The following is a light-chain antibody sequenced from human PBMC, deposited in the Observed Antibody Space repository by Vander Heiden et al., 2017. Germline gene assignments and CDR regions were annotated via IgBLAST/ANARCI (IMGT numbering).Light chain of an antibody. CDR2: DDG. CDR1: NIVGKS. CDR3: QVWDRRSDHPYV. Sequence: SFVLTQSLSLLVAPGQTPILTCGGNNIVGKSVHWYQRKPSQAPVLVVYDDGDRPSEIPERLSGSYSGNTATLTISRVEAGDEADYYCQVWDRRSDHPYVFGTGTKVTVL. J-gene: IGLJ1*01. V-gene: IGLV3-21*02.